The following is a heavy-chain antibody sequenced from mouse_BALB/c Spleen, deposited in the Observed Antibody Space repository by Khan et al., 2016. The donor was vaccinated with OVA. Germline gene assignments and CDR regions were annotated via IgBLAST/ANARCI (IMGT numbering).Heavy chain of an antibody. CDR2: INPSTGYS. J-gene: IGHJ3*01. V-gene: IGHV1-7*01. Sequence: VQLQQSGAELAKPGASVKMSCKVSGYTFTSYWMHWVKQRPGQGLEWIGYINPSTGYSEYNQKFKDKATLTADKSSSTAYMQLSSLTSDDSAVYYCANHGSSSAWFAYWGQGTLVTVSA. D-gene: IGHD1-1*01. CDR3: ANHGSSSAWFAY. CDR1: GYTFTSYW.